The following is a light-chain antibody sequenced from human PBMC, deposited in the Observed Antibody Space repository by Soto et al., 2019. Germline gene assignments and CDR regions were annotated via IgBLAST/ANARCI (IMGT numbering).Light chain of an antibody. CDR3: QQTNTFLPLT. Sequence: DIQMTQSPSSVSASVGDRVTITCRASQGISNWLAWYQQQPGKAPKLLIYAASSLQSGVPSRFSGGGSGTHVTLIISSLQPEDFATFYCQQTNTFLPLTFGGGTKVEIK. V-gene: IGKV1-12*01. CDR1: QGISNW. CDR2: AAS. J-gene: IGKJ4*01.